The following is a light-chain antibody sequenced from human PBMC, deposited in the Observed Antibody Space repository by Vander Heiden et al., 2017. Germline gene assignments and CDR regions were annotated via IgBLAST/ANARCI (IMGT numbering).Light chain of an antibody. CDR2: DAS. V-gene: IGKV3-11*01. Sequence: EIVLTQSPATLSLSPGDRATLSCRASQSVATYLAWYQQKPGQAPRLLIHDASYRATGIPARFSGRGSGTDFTLTISSLEPEDFAVYYCQQRSDWPPVTFGKGTRLEIK. CDR3: QQRSDWPPVT. J-gene: IGKJ5*01. CDR1: QSVATY.